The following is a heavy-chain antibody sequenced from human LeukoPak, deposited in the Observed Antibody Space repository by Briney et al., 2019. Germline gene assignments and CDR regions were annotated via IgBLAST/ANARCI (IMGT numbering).Heavy chain of an antibody. CDR1: GFTFSSYS. CDR3: ARDQATTYYDYVWGSYRSPDFDY. CDR2: ISSSSSYI. D-gene: IGHD3-16*02. V-gene: IGHV3-21*01. J-gene: IGHJ4*02. Sequence: GGSLRLSCAASGFTFSSYSMNWVRQAPGKGLEWVSSISSSSSYIYYADSVKGRFTISRDNAKNSLYLQMNSLRAEDTAVYYCARDQATTYYDYVWGSYRSPDFDYWGQGALVTVSS.